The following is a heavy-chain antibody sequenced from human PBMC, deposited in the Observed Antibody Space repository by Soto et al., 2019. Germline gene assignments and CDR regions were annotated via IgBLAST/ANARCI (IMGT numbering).Heavy chain of an antibody. J-gene: IGHJ4*02. Sequence: QVQLVQSGAEVKKPGSSVKVSCKASGGTFSSYAISWVRQAPGQVLEWMGGIIPIFGTANYAQQFQGRVTITADESKRLAYMELSRLRAEDTAFYYCARSLRCGKHTPPFPPYCFDYWGQGTLVTVSS. CDR1: GGTFSSYA. V-gene: IGHV1-69*01. D-gene: IGHD4-17*01. CDR3: ARSLRCGKHTPPFPPYCFDY. CDR2: IIPIFGTA.